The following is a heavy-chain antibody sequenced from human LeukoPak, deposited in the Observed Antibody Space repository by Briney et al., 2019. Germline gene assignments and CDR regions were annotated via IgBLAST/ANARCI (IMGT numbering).Heavy chain of an antibody. CDR3: AKDARRTSGWYFFDY. Sequence: GGSLRLSCAASGFTVSSNYMSWVRQAPGKGLEWVSVIYSGGSTYYADSVKGRFTISRDNSKNTLYLQMNSLRAEDTAVYYCAKDARRTSGWYFFDYWGRGTLVTVSS. V-gene: IGHV3-66*01. J-gene: IGHJ4*02. CDR2: IYSGGST. D-gene: IGHD6-19*01. CDR1: GFTVSSNY.